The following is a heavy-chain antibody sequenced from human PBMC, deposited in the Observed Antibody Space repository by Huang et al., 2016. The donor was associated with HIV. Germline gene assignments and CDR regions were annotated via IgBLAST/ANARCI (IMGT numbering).Heavy chain of an antibody. CDR1: GGTFRSYA. V-gene: IGHV1-69*01. CDR3: ARASGRIQLPGGYFDL. J-gene: IGHJ2*01. D-gene: IGHD1-1*01. CDR2: IIPIFGKT. Sequence: QVQLVQSAAEVKKPGSSVKVSCEASGGTFRSYAISWVRHAPGPGLEWMGGIIPIFGKTNYTQKCKGRVTNTADGSSSTAYMELRGLRSEDTAVYYCARASGRIQLPGGYFDLWGRGTLVTVSS.